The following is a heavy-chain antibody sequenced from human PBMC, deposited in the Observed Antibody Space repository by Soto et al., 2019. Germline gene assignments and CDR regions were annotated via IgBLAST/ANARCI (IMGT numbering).Heavy chain of an antibody. J-gene: IGHJ6*02. D-gene: IGHD3-3*02. V-gene: IGHV3-7*01. CDR2: IKQDGSEK. CDR1: GFTFSSYW. Sequence: GGSLRLSCAASGFTFSSYWMTWVRQAPGKGLEWVANIKQDGSEKYYVDSVKGRFTISRDNAKNSLYPQMNSLRAEDSAVYYCAREYAFLEWLLKENYYYYGMDVWGQGTTVTVSS. CDR3: AREYAFLEWLLKENYYYYGMDV.